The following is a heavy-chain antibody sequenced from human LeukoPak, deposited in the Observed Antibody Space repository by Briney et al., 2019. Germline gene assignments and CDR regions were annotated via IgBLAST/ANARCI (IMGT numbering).Heavy chain of an antibody. CDR2: INHNGST. V-gene: IGHV4-34*01. D-gene: IGHD2-8*01. CDR1: GGSFSGYY. Sequence: SETLSLTCAVYGGSFSGYYWSWIRQPPGKGLEWIGEINHNGSTNYNPSLKSRVTISVDTSKNQFSLKLSSVTAADTAVYYCARGPNGYYFDYWGQGTLVTVSS. CDR3: ARGPNGYYFDY. J-gene: IGHJ4*02.